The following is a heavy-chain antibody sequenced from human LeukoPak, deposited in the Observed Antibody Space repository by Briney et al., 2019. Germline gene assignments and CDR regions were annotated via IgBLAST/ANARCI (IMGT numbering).Heavy chain of an antibody. CDR1: GDSISSGGYS. D-gene: IGHD4-17*01. CDR2: IYHSGST. CDR3: ASLFYYGDNY. J-gene: IGHJ4*02. Sequence: SETLSLTCAVSGDSISSGGYSWSWIRQPPGKGLEWIGYIYHSGSTYYNPSLKSRVTISVDRSKNQFSLKLSSVTAADTAVYYCASLFYYGDNYWGQGTLVTVSS. V-gene: IGHV4-30-2*01.